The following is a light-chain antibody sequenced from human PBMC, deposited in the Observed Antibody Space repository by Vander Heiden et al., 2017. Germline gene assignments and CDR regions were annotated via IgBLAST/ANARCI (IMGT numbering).Light chain of an antibody. Sequence: DTKMTQSPSSLSASVGDRVTITCRASQSISSILNWYQQKPGKAPKLLIYAASSLQSGVPSRFSGSGSGTDFTLTISSLQPEDFATYYCQQNYSTPRTFGQGTKVEIK. J-gene: IGKJ1*01. V-gene: IGKV1-39*01. CDR1: QSISSI. CDR3: QQNYSTPRT. CDR2: AAS.